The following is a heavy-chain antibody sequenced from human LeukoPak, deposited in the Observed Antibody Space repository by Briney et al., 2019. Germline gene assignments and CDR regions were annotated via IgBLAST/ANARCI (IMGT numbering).Heavy chain of an antibody. D-gene: IGHD3-9*01. J-gene: IGHJ4*02. CDR3: ARGKGYFDWLYFDY. Sequence: GGSLRLSCAASGFTFSSYAMSWVRQAPGKGLEWVSAISGTGESTYYADSVKGRFTISRDNAKNSLYLQMNSLRAEDTAVYYCARGKGYFDWLYFDYWGQGTLVTVSS. CDR2: ISGTGEST. CDR1: GFTFSSYA. V-gene: IGHV3-23*01.